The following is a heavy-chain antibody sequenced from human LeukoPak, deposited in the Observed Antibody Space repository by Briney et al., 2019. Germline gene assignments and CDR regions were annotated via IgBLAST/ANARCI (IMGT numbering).Heavy chain of an antibody. Sequence: SETLSLTCRVSGDSINTSYWSWIRQPPGQALEWIGYINNIGSTNYNPSLKSRVTMSVDTSEKQFSLQLTSVTAADTAVYYCARGVVPARGDWFDPWGQGTLVTVSS. CDR3: ARGVVPARGDWFDP. V-gene: IGHV4-4*09. D-gene: IGHD2-2*01. CDR1: GDSINTSY. J-gene: IGHJ5*02. CDR2: INNIGST.